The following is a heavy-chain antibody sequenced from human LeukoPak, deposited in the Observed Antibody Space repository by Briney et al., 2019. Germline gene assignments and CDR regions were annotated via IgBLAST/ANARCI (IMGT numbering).Heavy chain of an antibody. V-gene: IGHV3-30*04. J-gene: IGHJ5*02. D-gene: IGHD3-22*01. CDR3: AKHAAKIVVVTDSQFDP. CDR1: GFTFSSYA. Sequence: GGSLRLSCAASGFTFSSYAMHWVRQAPGKGLEWVAVISYDGSNKYYADSVKGRFTISRDNSKNTLYLQMNSLRAEDTAVYYCAKHAAKIVVVTDSQFDPWGQGTLVTVSS. CDR2: ISYDGSNK.